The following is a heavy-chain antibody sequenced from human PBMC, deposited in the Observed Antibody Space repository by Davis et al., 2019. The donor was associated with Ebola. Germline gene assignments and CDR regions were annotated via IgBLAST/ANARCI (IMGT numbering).Heavy chain of an antibody. D-gene: IGHD6-13*01. J-gene: IGHJ4*02. CDR1: GDYINSYY. V-gene: IGHV4-59*12. Sequence: SETLSLTCNVSGDYINSYYWTWVRQPPGKGLEWIGNIFYAGNTKYNPSLKSRVTISVDRSKNQFSLQLNSVTPEDTAVYYCARGRSWPLDSWGQGTLVTVSP. CDR3: ARGRSWPLDS. CDR2: IFYAGNT.